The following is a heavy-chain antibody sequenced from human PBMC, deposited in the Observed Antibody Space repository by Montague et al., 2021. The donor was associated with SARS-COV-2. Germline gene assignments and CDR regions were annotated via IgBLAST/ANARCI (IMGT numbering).Heavy chain of an antibody. V-gene: IGHV4-39*02. D-gene: IGHD3-22*01. CDR1: GGSITNNIDY. CDR3: ARLKRYFDSSGSPSAFDF. Sequence: SETLSLTCTVSGGSITNNIDYWAWIRQPPGKGLEWIGSIYYTGNTYYNPSLKSRVTISVVTSKNHFTLKPSSVTAAETAVYYCARLKRYFDSSGSPSAFDFWGQGTTVTVSS. CDR2: IYYTGNT. J-gene: IGHJ3*01.